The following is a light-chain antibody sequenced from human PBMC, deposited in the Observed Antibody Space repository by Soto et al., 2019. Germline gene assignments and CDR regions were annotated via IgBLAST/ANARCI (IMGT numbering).Light chain of an antibody. V-gene: IGKV3-20*01. J-gene: IGKJ1*01. CDR3: QQYGNSPWT. CDR2: GAS. CDR1: QSVSRSD. Sequence: EIVLTPSPGTLSLSPGERATLSCRASQSVSRSDLAWYQQKPGQAPRLLIYGASSRATGIPDRFSGSGSGTDFTLTISRLEPEDVAVFYCQQYGNSPWTFGQGTKVDIK.